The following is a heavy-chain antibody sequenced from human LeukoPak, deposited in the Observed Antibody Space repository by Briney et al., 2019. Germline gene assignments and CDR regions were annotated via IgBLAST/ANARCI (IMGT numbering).Heavy chain of an antibody. CDR3: ARVSDRYYYDSSGYDD. CDR2: IIPIFGTA. Sequence: SVTVSCTASGGTFSSYAFSWVRQAPGPGLEWVGRIIPIFGTANYAHKFQDRVGITTDESTSPAYMALSSLRSEDTAGYYCARVSDRYYYDSSGYDDWGQGTLVTVSS. D-gene: IGHD3-22*01. V-gene: IGHV1-69*05. CDR1: GGTFSSYA. J-gene: IGHJ4*02.